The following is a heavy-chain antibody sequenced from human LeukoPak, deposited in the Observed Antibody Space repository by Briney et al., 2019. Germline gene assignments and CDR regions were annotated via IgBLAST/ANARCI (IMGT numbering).Heavy chain of an antibody. J-gene: IGHJ6*03. CDR3: AKAGYCSSTSCRDYYYMDV. CDR1: GFTFDDYT. CDR2: ISWDGGST. V-gene: IGHV3-43*01. Sequence: GGSLRLSCAASGFTFDDYTMYWVRQAPGKGLEWVSLISWDGGSTYYADSVKGRFTISRDNSKNSLYLQMNSLRTEDTALYYCAKAGYCSSTSCRDYYYMDVWGKGTTVTVSS. D-gene: IGHD2-2*01.